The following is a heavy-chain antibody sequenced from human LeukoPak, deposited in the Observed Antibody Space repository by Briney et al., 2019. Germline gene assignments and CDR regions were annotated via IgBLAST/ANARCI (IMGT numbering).Heavy chain of an antibody. J-gene: IGHJ6*03. CDR2: ISSSSSYI. CDR1: GFTFSSYS. D-gene: IGHD4-17*01. Sequence: PGGPLRLSCAASGFTFSSYSMNWVRQAPGKGLGWVSSISSSSSYIYYADSVKGRFTISRDNAKNSLYLQMNSLRAEDTAVYYCAREGGGTTVSPWYYYYYMDVWGKGTTVTVSS. CDR3: AREGGGTTVSPWYYYYYMDV. V-gene: IGHV3-21*01.